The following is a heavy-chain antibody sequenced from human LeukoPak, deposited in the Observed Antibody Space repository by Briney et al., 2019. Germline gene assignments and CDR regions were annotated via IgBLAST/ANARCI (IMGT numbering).Heavy chain of an antibody. V-gene: IGHV4-59*11. D-gene: IGHD6-13*01. CDR2: IYYSGST. J-gene: IGHJ4*02. CDR1: GGSISSHY. CDR3: ARVGSGIVAAEIDY. Sequence: SETLSLTCTVSGGSISSHYWSWIRQPPGKGLEWIGYIYYSGSTNYNPSLKSRVTISVDTSKNQFSLKLSSVTAADTAVYYCARVGSGIVAAEIDYWGQGTLVTVSS.